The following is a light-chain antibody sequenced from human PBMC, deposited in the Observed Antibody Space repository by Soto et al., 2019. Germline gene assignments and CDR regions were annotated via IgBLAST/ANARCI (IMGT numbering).Light chain of an antibody. V-gene: IGLV2-14*03. CDR1: SSDVGGYNY. CDR2: DVT. J-gene: IGLJ1*01. CDR3: SSYTSDTTGV. Sequence: QSVLTQPASVSGSPGQSIAISCTGTSSDVGGYNYVSWYQQHPGKAPKLMIYDVTTRPSGVSNRSSGSKSGNTAALTISVLQAEEEADYYCSSYTSDTTGVFGTGTKLTVL.